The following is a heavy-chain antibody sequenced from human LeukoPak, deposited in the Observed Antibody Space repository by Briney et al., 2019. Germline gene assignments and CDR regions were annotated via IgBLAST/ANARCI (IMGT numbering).Heavy chain of an antibody. J-gene: IGHJ4*02. V-gene: IGHV3-23*01. CDR3: ARKAQYNGHYPLDY. D-gene: IGHD1-7*01. CDR1: GFTFTSYS. Sequence: GGSLRLSCAASGFTFTSYSMSWVRQAPGKGLEWVSGTSDRGDYTYYADSVKGRFTVSRDSSKNTLFLQMNSLRAEDTALYFCARKAQYNGHYPLDYWGQGTLVTVSS. CDR2: TSDRGDYT.